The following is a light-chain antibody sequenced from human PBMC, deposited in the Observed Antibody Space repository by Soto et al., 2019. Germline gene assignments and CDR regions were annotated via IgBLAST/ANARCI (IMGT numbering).Light chain of an antibody. V-gene: IGKV3-20*01. CDR3: QQYGTSPIT. J-gene: IGKJ1*01. CDR2: DAA. CDR1: QSVVSSY. Sequence: EIVLTQSPGTLSLSPGGRVTLSCRASQSVVSSYFAWYQQKPGQAPRLLIYDAASRATGIPDRFSGSGSGTDFTLTINRLEPEDFALYYCQQYGTSPITFGQGTKVDIK.